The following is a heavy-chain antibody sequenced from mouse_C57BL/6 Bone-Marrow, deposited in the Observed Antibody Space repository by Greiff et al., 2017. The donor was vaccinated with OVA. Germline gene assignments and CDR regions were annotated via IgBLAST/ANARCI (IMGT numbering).Heavy chain of an antibody. V-gene: IGHV1-50*01. CDR1: GFTFTSYW. CDR3: SRTTTVGATSGFAY. Sequence: VQLLQSGAELVKPGASVKLSCKASGFTFTSYWMQWVQQRPGQGLEWIGEIDPSDSYTNYNQTFKGKATLTVDTSSSTAYMQLSSLTSEDSAVYYCSRTTTVGATSGFAYWGQGTRVTVSA. D-gene: IGHD1-1*01. CDR2: IDPSDSYT. J-gene: IGHJ3*01.